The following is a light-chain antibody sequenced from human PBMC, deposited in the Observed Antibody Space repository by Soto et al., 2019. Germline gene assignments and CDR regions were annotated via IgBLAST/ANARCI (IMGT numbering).Light chain of an antibody. V-gene: IGKV1-5*03. CDR1: QSISSW. CDR2: KAY. Sequence: DIQMTQSPSTLSASVGGRVTITCLTSQSISSWLALYQHKPGKAPNLLIYKAYNLGSGVPSRFSVSGSGTEFNFPISSLQPYDFATSYCQPFQSPPWRFGHGTKGVIE. J-gene: IGKJ1*01. CDR3: QPFQSPPWR.